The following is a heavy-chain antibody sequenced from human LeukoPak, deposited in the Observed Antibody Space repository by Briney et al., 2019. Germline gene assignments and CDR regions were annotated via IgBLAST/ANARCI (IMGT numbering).Heavy chain of an antibody. CDR1: RFTFSSHG. V-gene: IGHV3-30*02. Sequence: GGSLRLSCAASRFTFSSHGMHWVRQAPGKGLEWVAFIRYDGSNKYYADSVKGRFTISRDNSKNTLYLQMNSLRAEDTAVYYCASLRIWFGDLDYWGQGTLVTVSS. CDR2: IRYDGSNK. J-gene: IGHJ4*02. D-gene: IGHD3-10*01. CDR3: ASLRIWFGDLDY.